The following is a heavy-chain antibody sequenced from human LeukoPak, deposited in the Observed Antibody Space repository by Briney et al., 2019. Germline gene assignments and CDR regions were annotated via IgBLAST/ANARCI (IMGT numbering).Heavy chain of an antibody. CDR1: GYTFTRYY. D-gene: IGHD4-23*01. V-gene: IGHV1-2*06. J-gene: IGHJ6*02. Sequence: GASVKVSCKSSGYTFTRYYMHWVRQAPGQGLEWMGRINPNSGGTNYAQKFQGRVTMTRDTSISTACMELSRLRSDDTAVYYCAREMGEYGGKVSHTGNCYYYYGMDVWGQGTTVTVSS. CDR2: INPNSGGT. CDR3: AREMGEYGGKVSHTGNCYYYYGMDV.